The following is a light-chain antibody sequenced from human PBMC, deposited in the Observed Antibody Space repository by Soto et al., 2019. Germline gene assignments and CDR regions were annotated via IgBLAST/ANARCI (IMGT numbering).Light chain of an antibody. J-gene: IGKJ1*01. Sequence: DLQMTQSPSSLSASVGDRVTITCRASQGIRDALGWYQQKPGKAPKRLIYAASSLQSGVPSRFSGSGSGTEFTLTISSLQPEDFATYYCQQHNSYPQTFGQGTKVEIK. CDR1: QGIRDA. V-gene: IGKV1-17*01. CDR2: AAS. CDR3: QQHNSYPQT.